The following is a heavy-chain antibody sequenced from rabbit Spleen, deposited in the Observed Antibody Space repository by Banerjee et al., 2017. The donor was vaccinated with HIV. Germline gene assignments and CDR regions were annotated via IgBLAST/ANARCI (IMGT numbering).Heavy chain of an antibody. D-gene: IGHD4-1*01. Sequence: QEQLVESGGGLVQPGGSLNLSCKASGFDFSSYGMSWVRQAPGKGLEWIGYIDPVFGSTYYASWVIGRFTISSHNAQNTLYLQLDSLTTADTATYFCVREVAGKFGLWGQGTLVTVS. J-gene: IGHJ3*01. CDR2: IDPVFGST. CDR3: VREVAGKFGL. V-gene: IGHV1S47*01. CDR1: GFDFSSYG.